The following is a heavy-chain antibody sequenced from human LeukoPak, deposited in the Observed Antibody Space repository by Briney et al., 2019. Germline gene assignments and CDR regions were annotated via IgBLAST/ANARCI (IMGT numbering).Heavy chain of an antibody. J-gene: IGHJ3*02. CDR1: GDSSRSYY. CDR2: IYYSGST. D-gene: IGHD1-26*01. Sequence: SETLSLTCNVSGDSSRSYYWSWIRQPPGKGLEWIGYIYYSGSTNYNPSLKSRVTILVDTSKNQFSLKLSSVTAADTAVYCCARDRRYSGISGAFDIWGQGTMVTVSS. V-gene: IGHV4-59*13. CDR3: ARDRRYSGISGAFDI.